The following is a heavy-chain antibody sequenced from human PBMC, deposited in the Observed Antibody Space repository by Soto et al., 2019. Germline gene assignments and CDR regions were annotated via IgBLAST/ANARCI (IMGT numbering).Heavy chain of an antibody. V-gene: IGHV1-18*01. D-gene: IGHD3-16*01. Sequence: QVQLVQSRAEVKNPGASVKVSCKASGYSFTRYGIAWARQAPGQGLEWMGWINTYNGNTNYAQNLQGRVTLTTDTXXSTANMGLMSLRSNDTAIYYCAMVDVYVTPSPQDVWGQGTTVIVSS. CDR3: AMVDVYVTPSPQDV. CDR1: GYSFTRYG. CDR2: INTYNGNT. J-gene: IGHJ6*02.